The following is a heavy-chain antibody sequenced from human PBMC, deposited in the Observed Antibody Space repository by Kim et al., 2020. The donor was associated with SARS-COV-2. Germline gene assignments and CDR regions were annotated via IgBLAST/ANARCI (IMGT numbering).Heavy chain of an antibody. Sequence: GGSLRLSCAASGFTFSSYGMHWVRQAPGKGLEWVAVISYDGSNKYYADSVKGRFTISRDNSKNTLYLQMNSLRAEDTAVYYCASHGSGSYPHAYYYYVMDVWGQGTTVTVSS. CDR2: ISYDGSNK. D-gene: IGHD3-10*01. J-gene: IGHJ6*02. V-gene: IGHV3-33*05. CDR3: ASHGSGSYPHAYYYYVMDV. CDR1: GFTFSSYG.